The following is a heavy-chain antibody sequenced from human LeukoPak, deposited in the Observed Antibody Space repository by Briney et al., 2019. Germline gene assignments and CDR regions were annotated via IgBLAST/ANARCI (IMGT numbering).Heavy chain of an antibody. CDR1: GFTFSSYW. V-gene: IGHV3-7*01. D-gene: IGHD3-22*01. CDR2: IKQDGSEK. Sequence: GGSLRLSXAASGFTFSSYWMSWVRQAPGKGLEWVANIKQDGSEKYYVDSVKGRFTISRDNAKNSLYLQMNSLRAEDTAVYYCAREGRPNYYDSSGLDYWGQGTLVTVSS. CDR3: AREGRPNYYDSSGLDY. J-gene: IGHJ4*02.